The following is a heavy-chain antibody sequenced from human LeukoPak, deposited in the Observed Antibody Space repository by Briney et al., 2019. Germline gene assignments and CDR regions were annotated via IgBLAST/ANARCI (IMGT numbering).Heavy chain of an antibody. CDR2: IYPRDGST. Sequence: ASVKVSCKASGYTFTSYYIHWVRQAPGQGLEWMGMIYPRDGSTSYAQKFQGRVTVTRDTSTSTAHMELSGLRSEDTAVYYCARDQEAFDYWGQGTLVTVSS. J-gene: IGHJ4*02. CDR1: GYTFTSYY. CDR3: ARDQEAFDY. V-gene: IGHV1-46*01.